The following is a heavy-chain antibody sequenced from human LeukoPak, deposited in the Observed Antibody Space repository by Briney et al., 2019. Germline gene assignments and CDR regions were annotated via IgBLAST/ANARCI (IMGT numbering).Heavy chain of an antibody. V-gene: IGHV3-7*03. D-gene: IGHD3-22*01. J-gene: IGHJ4*02. CDR2: IKQDGSEK. Sequence: GGSLRLSCAASGFTFSSYWMSWVRQAPGKGLEWVANIKQDGSEKYYVDSVKGRFTISRDNAKNSLYLQMNSLRAEDTAVYYCAKVPLRYYYDPPSSYWGQGTLVTVSS. CDR1: GFTFSSYW. CDR3: AKVPLRYYYDPPSSY.